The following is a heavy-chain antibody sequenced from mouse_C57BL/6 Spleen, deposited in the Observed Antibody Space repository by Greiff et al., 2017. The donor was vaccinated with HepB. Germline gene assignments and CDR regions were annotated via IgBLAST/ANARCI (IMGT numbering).Heavy chain of an antibody. V-gene: IGHV5-6*01. CDR1: GFTFSSYG. Sequence: EVKLVESGGDLVKPGGSLKLSCAASGFTFSSYGMSWVRQTPDKRLEWVATISSGGSYTYYPDSVKGRFTISRDNAKNTLYLQMSSLKSEDTAMYYCARPSNGAWFAYWGQGTLVTVSA. D-gene: IGHD2-5*01. CDR2: ISSGGSYT. J-gene: IGHJ3*01. CDR3: ARPSNGAWFAY.